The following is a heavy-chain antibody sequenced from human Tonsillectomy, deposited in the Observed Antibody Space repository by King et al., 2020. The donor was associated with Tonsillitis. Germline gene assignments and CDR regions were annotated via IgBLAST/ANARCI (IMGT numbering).Heavy chain of an antibody. CDR3: AKDPTGGWFGAELNYFDY. V-gene: IGHV3-30*02. J-gene: IGHJ4*02. D-gene: IGHD3-10*01. Sequence: VQLVESGGGVVQPGGSLRLSCAASGFTFSSYGMHWVRQAPGKGLEWVTFIRYDGSNKYYADSVKGRFTISRDNSKKMVYLEMHSLRAEDTAVYYCAKDPTGGWFGAELNYFDYWGQGTLVIVSS. CDR1: GFTFSSYG. CDR2: IRYDGSNK.